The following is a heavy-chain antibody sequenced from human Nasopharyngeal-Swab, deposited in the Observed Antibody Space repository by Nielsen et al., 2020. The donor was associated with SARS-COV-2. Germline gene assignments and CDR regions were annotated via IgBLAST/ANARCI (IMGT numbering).Heavy chain of an antibody. J-gene: IGHJ4*02. CDR2: IYSGGGS. CDR3: TREDRYASGSFDH. Sequence: WIRQPPGKGLEWVSVIYSGGGSYYAGSVKGRFTISRDNFKNMLYLQMNSLRAEDTAMYYCTREDRYASGSFDHWGQGTLVTVSS. V-gene: IGHV3-53*01. D-gene: IGHD3-10*01.